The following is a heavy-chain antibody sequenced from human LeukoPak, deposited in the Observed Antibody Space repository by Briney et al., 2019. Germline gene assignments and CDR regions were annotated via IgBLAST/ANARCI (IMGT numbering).Heavy chain of an antibody. D-gene: IGHD1-26*01. V-gene: IGHV3-30*02. CDR3: AGVGATGAFDY. J-gene: IGHJ4*02. CDR1: GIIFSSYG. Sequence: GESLRLSCAASGIIFSSYGMHWVRQAPGKGLEWVAFIRYDGSNKYYADSVKGRFTISRDNSKNTLYLQMNSLRAEDTAVYYCAGVGATGAFDYWGREPWSPFPQ. CDR2: IRYDGSNK.